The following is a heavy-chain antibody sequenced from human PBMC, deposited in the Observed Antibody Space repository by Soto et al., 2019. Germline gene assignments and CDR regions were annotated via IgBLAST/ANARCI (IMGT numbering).Heavy chain of an antibody. V-gene: IGHV2-5*02. CDR3: AHVLKVAGTDSYYFDY. J-gene: IGHJ4*02. CDR1: EFSLSTSGGG. D-gene: IGHD6-19*01. Sequence: TLSLTLPCTFSEFSLSTSGGGVSWIRQPPGKALEWLALIYWDDDKRYSPSLKSRLTITKDTSKNQVVLTMTNMDPVDTATYYCAHVLKVAGTDSYYFDYWGQGTLVTVSS. CDR2: IYWDDDK.